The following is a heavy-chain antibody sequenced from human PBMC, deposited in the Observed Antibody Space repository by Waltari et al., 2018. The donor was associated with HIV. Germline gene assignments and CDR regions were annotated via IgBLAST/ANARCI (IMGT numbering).Heavy chain of an antibody. CDR2: ISKSGYYV. J-gene: IGHJ4*02. Sequence: DVQLVESGGGLVKPGQSLRLSCIASGFKFDLFRRPWVGQAPGGGLEWVASISKSGYYVYYSDSLKGRVTVSRDNAKESLLLQVSSLAADDTGLYFCVRDRTSETTGDFDSWGRGVPVIVSS. D-gene: IGHD1-1*01. CDR1: GFKFDLFR. V-gene: IGHV3-21*02. CDR3: VRDRTSETTGDFDS.